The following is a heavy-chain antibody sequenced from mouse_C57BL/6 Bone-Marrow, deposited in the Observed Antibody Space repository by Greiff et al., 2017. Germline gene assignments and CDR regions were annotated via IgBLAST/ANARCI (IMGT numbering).Heavy chain of an antibody. CDR3: ARPYGYAMDY. Sequence: EVQLQQSGPVLVKPGASVKMSCKASGYTFTDYYMNWVKQSHGKSLEWIGVINPYNGGTSYNQKFKGKATLTVDKSSSTAYMELNSLTSEDSAVYYCARPYGYAMDYWGQGTSGTVSS. D-gene: IGHD1-1*01. V-gene: IGHV1-19*01. J-gene: IGHJ4*01. CDR2: INPYNGGT. CDR1: GYTFTDYY.